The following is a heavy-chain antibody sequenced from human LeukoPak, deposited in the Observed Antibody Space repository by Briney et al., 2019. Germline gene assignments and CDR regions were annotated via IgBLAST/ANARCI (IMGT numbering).Heavy chain of an antibody. CDR3: ARGVSYYDSSGYYNEYFQH. CDR2: IYYSGST. CDR1: GFTFSSCS. Sequence: PGGSLRLSCAVSGFTFSSCSMNWVRQPPGKGLEWIGYIYYSGSTNYNPSLKSRVTISVDTSKNQFSLKLSSVTAADTAVYYCARGVSYYDSSGYYNEYFQHWGQGTLVTVSS. V-gene: IGHV4-59*08. J-gene: IGHJ1*01. D-gene: IGHD3-22*01.